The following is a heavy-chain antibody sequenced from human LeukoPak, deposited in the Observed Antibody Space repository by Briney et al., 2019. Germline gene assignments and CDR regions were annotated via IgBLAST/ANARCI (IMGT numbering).Heavy chain of an antibody. V-gene: IGHV1-8*01. CDR3: ARGHMGLGDAFDI. CDR2: MNPNSGNT. J-gene: IGHJ3*02. D-gene: IGHD3-16*01. Sequence: ASVKVSCKASGYTFTSYDIDWVRQATGQGLEWMGWMNPNSGNTGYAQKFQGRVTMTRNASISTAYMELSSLRSEDTAVYYCARGHMGLGDAFDIWGQGTMVTVSS. CDR1: GYTFTSYD.